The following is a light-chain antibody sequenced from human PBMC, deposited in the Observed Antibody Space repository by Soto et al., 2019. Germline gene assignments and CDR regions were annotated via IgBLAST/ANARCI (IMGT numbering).Light chain of an antibody. CDR3: GSWDNYLGAYV. CDR2: DNV. J-gene: IGLJ1*01. V-gene: IGLV1-51*01. CDR1: DSNLGRNY. Sequence: QSVLTQPPSVSATPGQKVTISCSGSDSNLGRNYVSWYQQLPGTAPRLLIYDNVYRFPGIPDRFSGSMSGTSATLGIAGLQTGEEGDYYCGSWDNYLGAYVFGTGTKVTVL.